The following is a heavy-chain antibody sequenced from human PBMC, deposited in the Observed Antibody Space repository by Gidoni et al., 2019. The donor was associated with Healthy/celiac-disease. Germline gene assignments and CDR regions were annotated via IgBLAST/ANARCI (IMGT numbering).Heavy chain of an antibody. CDR1: GYRFPSYW. Sequence: EVQLVQPGAEVKKPGESMKISCKGSGYRFPSYWIGWVRQMPGKGLEWMGIIYPGDSDTRYSPSFQGQVTISADKSINTAYLQWSSLTASDSAIYYCARMGGDCGGDCYNDYWGQGTLVTVSS. D-gene: IGHD2-21*02. J-gene: IGHJ4*02. CDR2: IYPGDSDT. CDR3: ARMGGDCGGDCYNDY. V-gene: IGHV5-51*01.